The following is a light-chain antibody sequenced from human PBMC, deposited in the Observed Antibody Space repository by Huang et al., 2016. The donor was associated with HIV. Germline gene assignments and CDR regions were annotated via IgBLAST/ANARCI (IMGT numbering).Light chain of an antibody. J-gene: IGKJ5*01. Sequence: EIVLTQSQATLPLSPGERATISCRASQRVSSYLAWYQQKPGQAPRLRIYDASKRATGSPARFSGSGSGTDFTLTISSLEPEDFTVYYCQQRSNWPPTFGQGTRLEMK. CDR2: DAS. V-gene: IGKV3-11*01. CDR3: QQRSNWPPT. CDR1: QRVSSY.